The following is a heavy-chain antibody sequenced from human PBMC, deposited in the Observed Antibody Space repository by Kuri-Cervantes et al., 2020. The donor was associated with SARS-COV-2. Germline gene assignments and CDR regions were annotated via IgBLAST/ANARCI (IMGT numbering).Heavy chain of an antibody. CDR2: ISSSSSYT. J-gene: IGHJ6*02. CDR3: ARGTDIYDFWSGYPTEYYYYALDV. D-gene: IGHD3-3*01. CDR1: GFTFSDYY. V-gene: IGHV3-11*06. Sequence: GESLKISCAASGFTFSDYYMSWIRQAPGKGLEWVSYISSSSSYTNYADSVKGRFTISRDNAKNSLYLQMNSLRAEDTAVYYCARGTDIYDFWSGYPTEYYYYALDVWGQGTTVTVSS.